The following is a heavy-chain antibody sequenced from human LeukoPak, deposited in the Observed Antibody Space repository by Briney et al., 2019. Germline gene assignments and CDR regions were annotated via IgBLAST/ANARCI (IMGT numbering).Heavy chain of an antibody. D-gene: IGHD1-20*01. CDR3: ARDCITGTPCYGMDF. CDR1: GYTFTSYD. V-gene: IGHV1-46*01. J-gene: IGHJ6*02. CDR2: INPSGGNT. Sequence: ASVKVSCKASGYTFTSYDMHWVRQAPGQGLEWMGIINPSGGNTSHAQKFQGRVTMTRDTSTSTVYMELSSLRSEDTAVYYCARDCITGTPCYGMDFWGQGTTVTVSS.